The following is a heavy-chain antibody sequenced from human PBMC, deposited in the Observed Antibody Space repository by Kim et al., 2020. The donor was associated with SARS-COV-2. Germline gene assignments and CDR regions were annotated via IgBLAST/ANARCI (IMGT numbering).Heavy chain of an antibody. Sequence: GGSLRLSCAVSGFSFATYAMHWVRQAPGKGLESVALMSFDGRNIDYADSVQGRFTISRDTSKNTLYLQMNSLRPEDTAMYYCAKDDYGSIDYWGQGTLVT. CDR3: AKDDYGSIDY. V-gene: IGHV3-30*04. CDR2: MSFDGRNI. D-gene: IGHD3-10*01. J-gene: IGHJ4*02. CDR1: GFSFATYA.